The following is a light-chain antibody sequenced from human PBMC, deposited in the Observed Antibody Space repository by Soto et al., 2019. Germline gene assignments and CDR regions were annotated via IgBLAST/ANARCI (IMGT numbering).Light chain of an antibody. CDR3: CSYSDTYPYV. V-gene: IGLV2-11*01. CDR2: GVS. Sequence: QSVLTQPRSVSESPGQSVTISCTGTSSDVGGYEYLSWYQQHPGKAPKLLIYGVSERPSGVPDRFSGSKCGSTASLTISGLQAEDEADYCCCSYSDTYPYVFGTGTKLPVL. J-gene: IGLJ1*01. CDR1: SSDVGGYEY.